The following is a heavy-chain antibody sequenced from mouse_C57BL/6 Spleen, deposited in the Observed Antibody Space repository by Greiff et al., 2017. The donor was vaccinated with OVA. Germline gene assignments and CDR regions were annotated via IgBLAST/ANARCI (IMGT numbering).Heavy chain of an antibody. J-gene: IGHJ3*01. CDR1: GYTFTSYW. CDR2: IDPSESYT. V-gene: IGHV1-69*01. Sequence: QVQLQQPGAELVMPGASVKLSCKASGYTFTSYWMHWVKQRPGQGLEWIGEIDPSESYTNYNQKFKGKSTLTVDKSSSTAYMQLSSLTSEDSAVYYCAREGDYYGSRFAYWGQGTLVTVSA. D-gene: IGHD1-1*01. CDR3: AREGDYYGSRFAY.